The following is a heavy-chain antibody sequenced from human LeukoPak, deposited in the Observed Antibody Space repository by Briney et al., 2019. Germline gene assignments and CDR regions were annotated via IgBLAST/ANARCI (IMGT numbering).Heavy chain of an antibody. CDR2: IIPIFGTA. CDR3: ASEGELAYFDY. CDR1: GGTFSSYA. Sequence: GASVTVSCTASGGTFSSYAISWVRQAPGQGLEWMGGIIPIFGTANYAQKFQGRVTITADESTSTAYMELSSLRSEDTAVYYCASEGELAYFDYWGQGTLVTVSS. J-gene: IGHJ4*02. V-gene: IGHV1-69*01. D-gene: IGHD1-26*01.